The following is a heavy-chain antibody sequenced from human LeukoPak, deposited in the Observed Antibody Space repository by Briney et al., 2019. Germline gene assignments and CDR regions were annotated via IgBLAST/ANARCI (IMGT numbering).Heavy chain of an antibody. CDR3: ASLTVWFGELLYFY. CDR1: GGSISSGDYY. V-gene: IGHV4-30-4*01. D-gene: IGHD3-10*01. CDR2: IYYSGST. J-gene: IGHJ4*02. Sequence: KPSETLSLTCTVSGGSISSGDYYWSWIRQPPGKGLEWIGYIYYSGSTYYNPSLKSRVTISVDTSKNQFSLKLSSVTAADTAVYYCASLTVWFGELLYFYWGQGTLVTVSS.